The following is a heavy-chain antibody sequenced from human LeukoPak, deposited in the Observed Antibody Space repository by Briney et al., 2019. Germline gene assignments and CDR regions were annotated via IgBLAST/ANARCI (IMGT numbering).Heavy chain of an antibody. J-gene: IGHJ2*01. CDR2: INPNSGGT. V-gene: IGHV1-2*06. CDR1: GYTFTGYY. D-gene: IGHD3-10*01. Sequence: ASVKVSCKASGYTFTGYYMHWVRQAPGQGLEWMGRINPNSGGTNYAQKFQGRVTMTRVTSLSTAYLKLRRLRSDDTAVYYCAREMVRGVYWYFDLWGRGTLVTVSS. CDR3: AREMVRGVYWYFDL.